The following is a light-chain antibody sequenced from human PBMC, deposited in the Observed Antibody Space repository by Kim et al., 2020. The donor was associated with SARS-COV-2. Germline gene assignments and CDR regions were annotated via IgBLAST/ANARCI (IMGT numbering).Light chain of an antibody. Sequence: AIQMTQSPSSLSASVGDRVTITCRASQGIRNELGWYQQKPGKAPKLLIYAASSLESWVPSRFSGSGSGTYFTLTISSLQPEDFATYYCLQDASYPRTFGQGTKVDIK. J-gene: IGKJ1*01. CDR2: AAS. CDR1: QGIRNE. V-gene: IGKV1-6*01. CDR3: LQDASYPRT.